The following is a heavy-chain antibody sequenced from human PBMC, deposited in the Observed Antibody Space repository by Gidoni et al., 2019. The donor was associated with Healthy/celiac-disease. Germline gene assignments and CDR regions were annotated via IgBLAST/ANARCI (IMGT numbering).Heavy chain of an antibody. D-gene: IGHD1-26*01. J-gene: IGHJ6*02. CDR3: ARQGLMGSHYYGMDV. CDR1: GGSISSSSYY. Sequence: QLQLQESGPGLVKPSETLSLTCTVSGGSISSSSYYWGWIRQPPGKGLEWIGSIYYSGSTYYNPSLKSRVTISVDTSKNQFSLKLSSVTAAYTAVYYCARQGLMGSHYYGMDVWGQGTTVTVSS. V-gene: IGHV4-39*01. CDR2: IYYSGST.